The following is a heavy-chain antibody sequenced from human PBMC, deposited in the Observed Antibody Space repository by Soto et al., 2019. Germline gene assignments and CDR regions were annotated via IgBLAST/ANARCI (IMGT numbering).Heavy chain of an antibody. J-gene: IGHJ3*01. D-gene: IGHD3-10*01. V-gene: IGHV4-4*02. CDR2: AYHSGST. CDR1: GASVTLSNW. CDR3: SRTTDKFGDCLYG. Sequence: QMQLQQSGPGLVKPSGTLSLTCTVSGASVTLSNWWTWIRQSPGRGLEWIGQAYHSGSTNYNPSLQTPSTNSVDPAKDQFSPDLTPGTAAADAVYFRSRTTDKFGDCLYGRGQGTSVTVSS.